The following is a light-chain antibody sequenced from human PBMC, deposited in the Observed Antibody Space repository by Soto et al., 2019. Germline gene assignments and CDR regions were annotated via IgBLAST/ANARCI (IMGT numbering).Light chain of an antibody. CDR3: QHMAT. Sequence: DIQMTQSPSTLSASVGDRVTITCRASQRISASLAWYQQKPGKAPKPLIYKASSVETGVPSRFSGSGSGTEFTLTISSLQPDDFATYFFQHMATFGQGTKVEIK. J-gene: IGKJ1*01. CDR2: KAS. V-gene: IGKV1-5*03. CDR1: QRISAS.